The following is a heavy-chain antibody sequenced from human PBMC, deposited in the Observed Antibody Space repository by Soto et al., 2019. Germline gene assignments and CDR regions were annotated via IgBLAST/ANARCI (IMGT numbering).Heavy chain of an antibody. CDR3: ASLSGVARPFDY. Sequence: GGSLRLSCAASGFTVSSNYMSWVRQAPGKGLEWVSVIYSGGSTYYADSVKGRCTISRDNSKNTLYLQMNSLRAEDTAVYYCASLSGVARPFDYWGQGTLVTVSS. V-gene: IGHV3-66*02. D-gene: IGHD7-27*01. CDR2: IYSGGST. CDR1: GFTVSSNY. J-gene: IGHJ4*02.